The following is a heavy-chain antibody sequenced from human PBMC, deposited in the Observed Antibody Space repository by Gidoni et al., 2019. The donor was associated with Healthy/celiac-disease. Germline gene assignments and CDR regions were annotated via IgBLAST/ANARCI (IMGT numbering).Heavy chain of an antibody. J-gene: IGHJ4*02. CDR3: ARGYYDSSGPLDY. D-gene: IGHD3-22*01. CDR1: GFTCSSYA. V-gene: IGHV3-30-3*01. Sequence: QVQLVESGGGVVQPGRSLRLSCAASGFTCSSYAMHWVRQAPGKGLEWVAVISYDGSNKYYADSVKGRFTISRDNSKNTLYLQMNSLRAEDTAVYYCARGYYDSSGPLDYWGQGTLVTVSS. CDR2: ISYDGSNK.